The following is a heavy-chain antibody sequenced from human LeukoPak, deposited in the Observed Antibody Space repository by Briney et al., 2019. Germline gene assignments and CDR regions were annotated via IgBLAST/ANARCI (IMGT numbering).Heavy chain of an antibody. D-gene: IGHD2-2*01. CDR1: GGSISSYY. V-gene: IGHV4-4*07. Sequence: SETLSLTCTVSGGSISSYYWGWIRQPAGKGLEWIGRIYTSGSTNYNPSLKSRVTMSVDTSKNQFSLTLRSVTAADTSVYCCGNARFCRSNSCLYYYYYYMDVWGKGTTVTVSS. CDR2: IYTSGST. J-gene: IGHJ6*03. CDR3: GNARFCRSNSCLYYYYYYMDV.